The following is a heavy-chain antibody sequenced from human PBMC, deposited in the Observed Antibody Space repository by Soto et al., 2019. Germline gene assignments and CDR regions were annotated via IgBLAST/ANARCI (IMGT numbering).Heavy chain of an antibody. Sequence: ASVKVSCKVSGYTLTDLSMHWVRQAPGKGLEWVGGFDPEDGETIYAQKFQGRVTMTEDTSTDTAYMELSSLRSEDTAVYYCATQMLAAAAPFDYWGQGTLVTVSS. CDR2: FDPEDGET. CDR3: ATQMLAAAAPFDY. J-gene: IGHJ4*02. V-gene: IGHV1-24*01. D-gene: IGHD6-13*01. CDR1: GYTLTDLS.